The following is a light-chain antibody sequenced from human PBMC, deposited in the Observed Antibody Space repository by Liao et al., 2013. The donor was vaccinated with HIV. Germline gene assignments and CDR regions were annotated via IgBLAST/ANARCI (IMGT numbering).Light chain of an antibody. CDR1: ELGRKY. CDR2: QDN. CDR3: QAWDSSTNYV. J-gene: IGLJ1*01. Sequence: SYDLRQPPSVSVSPGQTATISCSGHELGRKYVCWYQQKAGQSPVLVLYQDNKRPSGIPERFSGSNSGDTATLTITGAQPMDEADYYCQAWDSSTNYVFGTGTKVTVL. V-gene: IGLV3-1*01.